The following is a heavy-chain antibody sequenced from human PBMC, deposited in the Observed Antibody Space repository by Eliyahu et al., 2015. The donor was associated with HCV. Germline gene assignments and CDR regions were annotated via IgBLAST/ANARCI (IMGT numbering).Heavy chain of an antibody. J-gene: IGHJ4*02. V-gene: IGHV3-33*05. CDR3: ARPASSGLNPFYFHY. Sequence: QVQLVESGGGVVQPGRSLXLSCAASGFXFSXYGMHWVRQAPGKGLEWVAVITADGIDKYYADSVKGRFTISRDNSKNTVYMQMNSLRAEDSAVYFCARPASSGLNPFYFHYWGQGTQVTVSS. CDR2: ITADGIDK. D-gene: IGHD3-22*01. CDR1: GFXFSXYG.